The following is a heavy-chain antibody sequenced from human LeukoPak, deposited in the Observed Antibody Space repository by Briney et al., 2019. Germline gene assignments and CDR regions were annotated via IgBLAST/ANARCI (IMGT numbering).Heavy chain of an antibody. CDR1: GFTFSSYA. CDR2: ISGSGGST. V-gene: IGHV3-23*01. J-gene: IGHJ4*02. Sequence: PGGSLRLSCAASGFTFSSYAVSWVRQAPGKGLEWVSAISGSGGSTYYADSVKGRFTISRDNSKNTLYLQMNSLRAEDTAVYYCAKGGHYYDSSGYFLFDYWGQGTLVTVSS. D-gene: IGHD3-22*01. CDR3: AKGGHYYDSSGYFLFDY.